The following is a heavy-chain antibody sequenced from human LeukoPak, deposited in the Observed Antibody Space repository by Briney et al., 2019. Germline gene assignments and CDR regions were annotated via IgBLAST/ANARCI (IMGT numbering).Heavy chain of an antibody. J-gene: IGHJ3*01. CDR1: GFTVSSTY. D-gene: IGHD1-1*01. V-gene: IGHV3-66*04. CDR3: AKLNNYAFDF. CDR2: TYSGGST. Sequence: GGSLRLSCLASGFTVSSTYMSWVRQAPGKGLEWVSVTYSGGSTYYADSVKGRCTISRDNSKNTLYLQMNSLRVEDTAVYYCAKLNNYAFDFWGQGTMVTVSS.